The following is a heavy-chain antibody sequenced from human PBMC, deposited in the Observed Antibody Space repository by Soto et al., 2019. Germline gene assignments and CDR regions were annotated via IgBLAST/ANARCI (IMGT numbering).Heavy chain of an antibody. CDR2: IIPIFGTA. CDR1: GGTFSSYA. J-gene: IGHJ6*02. V-gene: IGHV1-69*05. Sequence: QVQLVQSGAEVKKPGSSVKVSCKASGGTFSSYAISWVRQAPGQGLEWMGGIIPIFGTANYAQKFQGRVTXTXDXSTSPADMELSSLRAEDTAVYYCARRTNHYYYGMDVWGQGTTVTVSS. D-gene: IGHD3-3*01. CDR3: ARRTNHYYYGMDV.